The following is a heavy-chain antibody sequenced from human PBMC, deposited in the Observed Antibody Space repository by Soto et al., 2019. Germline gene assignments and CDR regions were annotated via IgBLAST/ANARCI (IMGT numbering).Heavy chain of an antibody. CDR2: IYPGDSDT. Sequence: GESLKISCKGSGYSFTSYWIGWVRQMPGKGLEWMGIIYPGDSDTRYSPSFQGQVTISADKSISTAYLQWSSLKASDTAMYYCATSGLKYYYDSSGYYPPVLYYYGMDVWGQGTTVTVSS. CDR3: ATSGLKYYYDSSGYYPPVLYYYGMDV. J-gene: IGHJ6*02. CDR1: GYSFTSYW. V-gene: IGHV5-51*01. D-gene: IGHD3-22*01.